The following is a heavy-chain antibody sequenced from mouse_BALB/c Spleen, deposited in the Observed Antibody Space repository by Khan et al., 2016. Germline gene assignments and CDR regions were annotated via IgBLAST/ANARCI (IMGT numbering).Heavy chain of an antibody. CDR3: ASHYYGGRGNYFDY. CDR1: GYTLTNYG. D-gene: IGHD1-1*01. V-gene: IGHV9-1*02. Sequence: QIQLVQSGPELKKPGETVKISCKASGYTLTNYGMNWVKQAPGKGLKWMGWINTYTGKATYADDFKGRFAFSLDTSASTAYLQINSLKNEDMATXFCASHYYGGRGNYFDYWGQGTTLTVSS. J-gene: IGHJ2*01. CDR2: INTYTGKA.